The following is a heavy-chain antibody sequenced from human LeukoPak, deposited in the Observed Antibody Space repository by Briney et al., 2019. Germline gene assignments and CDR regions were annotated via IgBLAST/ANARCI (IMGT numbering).Heavy chain of an antibody. CDR1: GGSISSSSYY. CDR3: ARRRQPLPFDY. D-gene: IGHD2-2*01. J-gene: IGHJ4*02. V-gene: IGHV4-39*01. Sequence: PSETLSLTXTVSGGSISSSSYYWGWIRQPPGKGLEWIGSIYYSGSTYYNPSMKSRATISVDTSTNQFFLKLISVTAADKSVSFWARRRQPLPFDYWGQGTLVTVSS. CDR2: IYYSGST.